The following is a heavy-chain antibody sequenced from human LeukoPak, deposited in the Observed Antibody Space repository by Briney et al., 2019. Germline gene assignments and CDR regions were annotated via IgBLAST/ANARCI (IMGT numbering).Heavy chain of an antibody. V-gene: IGHV4-59*08. CDR1: GDSINKYH. CDR3: ARGHYDLNL. J-gene: IGHJ5*02. D-gene: IGHD3/OR15-3a*01. CDR2: IFSDGNT. Sequence: PSETLSLTCTVSGDSINKYHWTWLRQPPGKGLEWIGFIFSDGNTNYNPSLKSRLTISLDTSKNQFSLKLTSVTAADTAVYFCARGHYDLNLWGQGTLVTVSS.